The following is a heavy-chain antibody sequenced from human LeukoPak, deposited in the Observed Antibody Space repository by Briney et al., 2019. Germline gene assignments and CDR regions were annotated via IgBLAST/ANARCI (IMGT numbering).Heavy chain of an antibody. Sequence: GGSLRLSCAASGFTFSSYGMHWVRQAPGKGLEWVAFIRYDGSNKYYADSVKGRFTISRDNSKNTLYLQMNSLRAEDTAVYYCAKDSSPQLVRSKPLDYWGQGTLVTVSS. CDR1: GFTFSSYG. CDR2: IRYDGSNK. J-gene: IGHJ4*02. CDR3: AKDSSPQLVRSKPLDY. V-gene: IGHV3-30*02. D-gene: IGHD6-13*01.